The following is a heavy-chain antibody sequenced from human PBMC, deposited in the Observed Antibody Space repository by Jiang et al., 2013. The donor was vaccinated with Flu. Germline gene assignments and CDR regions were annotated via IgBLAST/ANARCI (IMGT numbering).Heavy chain of an antibody. CDR2: IWYDGSKK. Sequence: VQLVESGGGVVQPGMSLRLSCAASGFTFSRYGMHWVRQAPGKGLEWVAIIWYDGSKKFYTDSVTGRFTISRDNSNNTVYLQMDSLRAEDTAVYYCARDNDADWYFDLWGRGTLVTSPQ. J-gene: IGHJ2*01. D-gene: IGHD1-1*01. CDR3: ARDNDADWYFDL. CDR1: GFTFSRYG. V-gene: IGHV3-33*01.